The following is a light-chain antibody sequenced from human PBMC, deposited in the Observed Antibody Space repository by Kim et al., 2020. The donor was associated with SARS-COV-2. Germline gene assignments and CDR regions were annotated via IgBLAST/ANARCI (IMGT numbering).Light chain of an antibody. V-gene: IGKV3-11*01. CDR3: QQRSYWLT. J-gene: IGKJ4*01. CDR1: QSISSS. CDR2: DAS. Sequence: EIVLTQSPATLSLSPGERATLSCRASQSISSSLSWYQHKPGQAPRLLIYDASKRATGIPARFSGSGSGTDFTLTISSLEPEDFAVYYCQQRSYWLTLGGGTKVDIK.